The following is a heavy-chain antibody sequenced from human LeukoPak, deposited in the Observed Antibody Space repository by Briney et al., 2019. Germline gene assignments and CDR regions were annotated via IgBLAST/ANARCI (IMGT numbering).Heavy chain of an antibody. CDR2: IRHDGSEK. CDR3: ARYCSGGSCKRGGYDY. D-gene: IGHD2-15*01. Sequence: GGSLRLSCAASGFKFSNYWMSWVRQAPGKGLEWVANIRHDGSEKYYVDSVKGRFTISRDNAKNSLYLQMNSLRAEDTAVYYCARYCSGGSCKRGGYDYWGQGTLVTVSS. CDR1: GFKFSNYW. V-gene: IGHV3-7*05. J-gene: IGHJ4*02.